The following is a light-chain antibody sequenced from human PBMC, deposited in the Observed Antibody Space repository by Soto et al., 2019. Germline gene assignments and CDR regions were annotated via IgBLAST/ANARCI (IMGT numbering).Light chain of an antibody. CDR2: GAS. Sequence: EIVLTQSPGTLSLSPGERATLSCRASQSISSSYLAWYQQKPGQAPRLLIYGASSRATGIPDRFSGSGSGTDFTLTIGRLEPEDFAVYYCQQYGSPPWTFGQGTKVEIK. CDR3: QQYGSPPWT. V-gene: IGKV3-20*01. J-gene: IGKJ1*01. CDR1: QSISSSY.